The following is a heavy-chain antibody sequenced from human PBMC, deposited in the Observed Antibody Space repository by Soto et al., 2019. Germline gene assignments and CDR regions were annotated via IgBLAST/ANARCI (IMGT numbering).Heavy chain of an antibody. J-gene: IGHJ4*02. CDR1: GFTFSGYG. CDR3: AKDDGYNPFDY. CDR2: ISYDGSNK. Sequence: PGGSLRLSCAASGFTFSGYGMHWVRQAPGKGLEWVAVISYDGSNKYYADSVKGRFTISRDNSKNTLYLQMNSLRAEDTAVYYCAKDDGYNPFDYWGQGTLVTVSS. D-gene: IGHD5-12*01. V-gene: IGHV3-30*18.